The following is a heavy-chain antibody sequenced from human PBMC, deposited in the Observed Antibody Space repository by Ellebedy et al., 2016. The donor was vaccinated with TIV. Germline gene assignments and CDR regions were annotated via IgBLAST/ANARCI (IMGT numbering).Heavy chain of an antibody. CDR2: VSFNGTLQ. CDR1: GFTFRLFG. V-gene: IGHV3-30*03. J-gene: IGHJ4*02. CDR3: ASQNGAYCSSHTCSHGLDY. D-gene: IGHD2-2*01. Sequence: GGSLRLXXAASGFTFRLFGMHWVRQTPGRGLEWVAAVSFNGTLQYYAESVKGRFTVSRDNAKTTLYLHMDSLRVEDTGIYYCASQNGAYCSSHTCSHGLDYWGQGTPVTVSS.